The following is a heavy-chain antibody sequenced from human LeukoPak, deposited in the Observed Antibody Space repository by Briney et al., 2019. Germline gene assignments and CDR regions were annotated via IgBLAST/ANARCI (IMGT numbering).Heavy chain of an antibody. CDR2: ISYDGSNK. CDR3: ARAGVVATIPRGIGLDY. V-gene: IGHV3-30-3*01. J-gene: IGHJ4*02. Sequence: GGSLRLSCAASGFTFSSYAMHWVRQAPGKGLEWVAVISYDGSNKYYADSVKGRFTISRDNSKNTLYLQMNSLRAEDTAVYYCARAGVVATIPRGIGLDYWGQGTLVTVSS. CDR1: GFTFSSYA. D-gene: IGHD5-12*01.